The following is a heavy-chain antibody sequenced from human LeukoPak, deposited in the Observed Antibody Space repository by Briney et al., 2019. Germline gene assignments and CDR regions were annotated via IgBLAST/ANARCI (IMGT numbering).Heavy chain of an antibody. CDR3: AKAPITMVWFDP. D-gene: IGHD3-10*01. Sequence: GGSLRLSCVASGFTFSDYYMSWIRQAPGKGLEWVSYISSSGSTIYYADSVKGRFTISRDNAKNSLYLQINSLRAEDTAVYYCAKAPITMVWFDPWGQGTLVTVSS. J-gene: IGHJ5*02. CDR1: GFTFSDYY. CDR2: ISSSGSTI. V-gene: IGHV3-11*01.